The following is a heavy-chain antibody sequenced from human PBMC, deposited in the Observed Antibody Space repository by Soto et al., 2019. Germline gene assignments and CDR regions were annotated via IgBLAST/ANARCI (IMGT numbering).Heavy chain of an antibody. V-gene: IGHV5-51*01. J-gene: IGHJ4*02. CDR1: GYSFTSYW. CDR2: IYPGDSDT. Sequence: GESLKISCKGSGYSFTSYWIGWVRQMPGKGLEWMGIIYPGDSDTRYSPSFQGQVTISADKSISTAYLQWSSLKASDTAMYYCARPNYYDSSGYPAFDYWGQGTLVTVSS. CDR3: ARPNYYDSSGYPAFDY. D-gene: IGHD3-22*01.